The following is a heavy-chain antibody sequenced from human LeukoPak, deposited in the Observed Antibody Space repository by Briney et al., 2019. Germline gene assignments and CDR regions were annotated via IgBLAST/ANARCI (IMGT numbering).Heavy chain of an antibody. J-gene: IGHJ5*02. D-gene: IGHD4-17*01. CDR2: SKSKPDGGTT. Sequence: GGCLRLGCSASVFMLTNAWRKSVRRAPGKGVEWDGISKSKPDGGTTDYAQTVHGRFTISRDASKNTLYLQMNSLKSEDTAVYYCTTETDYGDFPWGQGPLVTVSS. CDR3: TTETDYGDFP. V-gene: IGHV3-15*07. CDR1: VFMLTNAW.